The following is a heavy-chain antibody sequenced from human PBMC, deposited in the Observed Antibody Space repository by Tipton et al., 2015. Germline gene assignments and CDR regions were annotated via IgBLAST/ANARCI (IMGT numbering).Heavy chain of an antibody. J-gene: IGHJ4*02. CDR3: ARSLRDGYNREFAY. CDR1: GFTFSSYW. Sequence: SLRLSCAASGFTFSSYWMHWVRQAPGKGLVWVSRINSDGSSTSYADSVKGRFTISRDNAKNSLYLQMNSLRAEDAAVYYCARSLRDGYNREFAYWGQGTLVTVSS. D-gene: IGHD5-24*01. CDR2: INSDGSST. V-gene: IGHV3-74*01.